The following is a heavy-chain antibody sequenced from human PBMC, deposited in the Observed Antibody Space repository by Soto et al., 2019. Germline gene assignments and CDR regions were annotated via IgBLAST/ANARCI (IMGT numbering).Heavy chain of an antibody. CDR2: ISWNSGSI. CDR1: GFTFDDYA. V-gene: IGHV3-9*01. CDR3: AKWDYYYYYMDV. J-gene: IGHJ6*03. Sequence: GGSLRFSCAASGFTFDDYAMHWVRQAPGKGLEWVSGISWNSGSIGYADSVKGRFTISRDNAKNSLYLQMNSLRAEDTALYYCAKWDYYYYYMDVWGKGTTVTVSS.